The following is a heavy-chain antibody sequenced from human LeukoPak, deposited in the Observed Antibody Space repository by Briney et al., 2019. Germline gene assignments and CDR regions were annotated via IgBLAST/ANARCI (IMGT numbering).Heavy chain of an antibody. J-gene: IGHJ5*02. CDR3: ARGKMVRGVIITYNWFDP. D-gene: IGHD3-10*01. Sequence: GASVKVSCKASGYTFTSYGISWVRQAPGQGLEWMGWICAYNGNTNYAQKLQGRVTMTTDTSTSTAYMELRSLRSDDTAVCYCARGKMVRGVIITYNWFDPWGQGTLVTVSS. CDR1: GYTFTSYG. V-gene: IGHV1-18*04. CDR2: ICAYNGNT.